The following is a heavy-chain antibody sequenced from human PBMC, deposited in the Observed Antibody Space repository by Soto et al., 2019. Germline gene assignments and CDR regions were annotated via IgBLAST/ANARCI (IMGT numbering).Heavy chain of an antibody. D-gene: IGHD3-22*01. CDR3: ARRGGSGYGFGYFDY. CDR2: VYYTGST. J-gene: IGHJ4*02. Sequence: QLQLQESGPGLVKPSETLSLTCTVSGGSINSNTYYWGWIRQPPGKGLEYIGIVYYTGSTYYSPSLKSRVTISVHPSNNQFPLKLSSVTAAETAVYYCARRGGSGYGFGYFDYWGQGTLVTVSS. CDR1: GGSINSNTYY. V-gene: IGHV4-39*01.